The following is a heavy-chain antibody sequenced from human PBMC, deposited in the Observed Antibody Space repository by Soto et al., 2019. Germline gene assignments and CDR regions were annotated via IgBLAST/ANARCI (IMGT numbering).Heavy chain of an antibody. CDR1: GFAFNIYA. D-gene: IGHD3-3*01. Sequence: GGSLRLSCAASGFAFNIYAIHWVRQAPGKGLEWVAVISHDGTNRYYTDSVRGRFTISRDNSKNTDYLEMDSLRADDTAVYYCARSSGVPTPDFDYWGQGTLVTVSS. CDR3: ARSSGVPTPDFDY. J-gene: IGHJ4*02. CDR2: ISHDGTNR. V-gene: IGHV3-30-3*01.